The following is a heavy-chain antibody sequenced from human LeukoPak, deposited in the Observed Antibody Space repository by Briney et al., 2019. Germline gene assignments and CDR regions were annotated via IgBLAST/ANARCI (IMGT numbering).Heavy chain of an antibody. CDR3: ARLVTEYGDYATYYYYYMHV. J-gene: IGHJ6*03. V-gene: IGHV4-39*01. D-gene: IGHD4-17*01. Sequence: SETLSLTCTVSGGSISSSSYYWGWIRQPPGKGLEYIGYIYYSGSTYYNPSLKSRVTISVDTSKNQFSLKLSSVTAADTAVYYCARLVTEYGDYATYYYYYMHVWGKGTTVSISS. CDR1: GGSISSSSYY. CDR2: IYYSGST.